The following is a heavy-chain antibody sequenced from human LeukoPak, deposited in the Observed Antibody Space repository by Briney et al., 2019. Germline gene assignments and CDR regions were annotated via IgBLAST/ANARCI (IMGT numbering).Heavy chain of an antibody. J-gene: IGHJ3*02. CDR2: ISGSGGIT. V-gene: IGHV3-23*01. Sequence: GGSLRLSCAASGFTFSSYGMSWVRQAPGKGLEWVSAISGSGGITSYADSVKGRFTISRDNAKNSLYLQLNSLRAEDTAVYYCARLYNSGRNIWGQGTMVTVSS. CDR3: ARLYNSGRNI. CDR1: GFTFSSYG. D-gene: IGHD3-10*01.